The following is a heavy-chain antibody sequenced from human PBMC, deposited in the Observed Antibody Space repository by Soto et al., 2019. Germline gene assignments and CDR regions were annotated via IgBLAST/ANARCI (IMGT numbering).Heavy chain of an antibody. Sequence: LSLTCTVSGGSINNYYWSWIRQSPGKGLEWIGYISYIGTTNYNPSLKSRVTISVDPSKNQFSLRLSSVTAADTAVYYCARGGGGYSRDGFDIWGQGTMVTVSS. CDR1: GGSINNYY. D-gene: IGHD4-4*01. V-gene: IGHV4-59*01. CDR3: ARGGGGYSRDGFDI. CDR2: ISYIGTT. J-gene: IGHJ3*02.